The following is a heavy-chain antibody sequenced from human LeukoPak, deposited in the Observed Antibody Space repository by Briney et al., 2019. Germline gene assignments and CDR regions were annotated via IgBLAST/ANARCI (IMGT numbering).Heavy chain of an antibody. CDR2: ISSSSSTI. V-gene: IGHV3-48*01. Sequence: GGSLRLSCAASGFTFSSYSMNWVRQAPGKGLEWVSYISSSSSTIYYADSLKGRFTISRDNSKNTLYLQMNSLRAEDTAVYYCAKDTPDRVAAAPDYYYFDSWGQGTLVTVSS. CDR1: GFTFSSYS. D-gene: IGHD6-13*01. CDR3: AKDTPDRVAAAPDYYYFDS. J-gene: IGHJ4*02.